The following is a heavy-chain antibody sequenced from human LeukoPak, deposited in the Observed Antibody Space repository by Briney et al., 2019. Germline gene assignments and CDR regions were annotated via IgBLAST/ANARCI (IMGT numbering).Heavy chain of an antibody. CDR3: ARLYGGIERLT. V-gene: IGHV3-21*01. J-gene: IGHJ4*02. Sequence: GGSLRLSWAASGFTFSSYSMNWVRQAPGKGLEWVSSISSSSSYIYYADSVKGRFTISRDNAKNSLYLQMSSLRAEDTAVYYCARLYGGIERLTWGQGTLVTASS. CDR2: ISSSSSYI. CDR1: GFTFSSYS. D-gene: IGHD3-16*01.